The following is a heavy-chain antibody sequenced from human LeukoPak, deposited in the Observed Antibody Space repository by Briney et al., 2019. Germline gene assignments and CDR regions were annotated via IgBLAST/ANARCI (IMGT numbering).Heavy chain of an antibody. CDR1: GFTFSSNW. Sequence: GGSLRLSCAASGFTFSSNWMTWVRQAPGKGLEWVANIKQDGSEEYYVDSVKGRFTISRDNAKNTLYLQLNSLRAEDTAVYYCARGGFCSGGSCPVDYYYYMDVWGIGTTVTVSS. V-gene: IGHV3-7*01. D-gene: IGHD2-15*01. CDR2: IKQDGSEE. J-gene: IGHJ6*03. CDR3: ARGGFCSGGSCPVDYYYYMDV.